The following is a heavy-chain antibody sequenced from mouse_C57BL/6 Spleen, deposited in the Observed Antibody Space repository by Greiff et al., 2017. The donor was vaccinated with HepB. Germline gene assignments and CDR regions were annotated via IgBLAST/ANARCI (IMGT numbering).Heavy chain of an antibody. Sequence: EVMLVESGGGLVKPGGSLKLSCAASGFTFSDYGMHWVRQAPEKGLEWVAYISSGSSTIYYADTVKGRFTISRDNAKNTLFLQMTSLRSEDTAMYYCARPGNFMYYGSSYADYFDYWGQGTTLTVSS. J-gene: IGHJ2*01. CDR3: ARPGNFMYYGSSYADYFDY. D-gene: IGHD1-1*01. V-gene: IGHV5-17*01. CDR2: ISSGSSTI. CDR1: GFTFSDYG.